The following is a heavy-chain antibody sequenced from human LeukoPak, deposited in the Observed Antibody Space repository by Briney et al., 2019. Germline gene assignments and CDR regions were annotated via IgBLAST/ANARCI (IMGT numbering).Heavy chain of an antibody. J-gene: IGHJ3*02. CDR3: ARDRRGDGYNRWAFDI. D-gene: IGHD5-24*01. Sequence: SETLSLTCTVSGGSISSYYWSWIRQPPGKGLEWIGYIYYSGSTNYNPSLKSRVTISVDTSKNQFSLKLSSVTAADTAVYYCARDRRGDGYNRWAFDIWGQGTMVTVSS. CDR2: IYYSGST. V-gene: IGHV4-59*01. CDR1: GGSISSYY.